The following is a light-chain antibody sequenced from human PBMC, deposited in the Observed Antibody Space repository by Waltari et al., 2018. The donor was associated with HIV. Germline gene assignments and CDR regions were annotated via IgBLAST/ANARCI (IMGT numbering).Light chain of an antibody. V-gene: IGKV3-11*01. J-gene: IGKJ5*01. CDR2: GAS. Sequence: VLTQSPASLVLSPGERATLSCRASQSVSNYLAWYQQKPGQAPRPLIYGASSRATGIPARFSGSGSGTDFTLTISSLEPGDFAVYYCQHRSNWPITFGQGTRLEIK. CDR3: QHRSNWPIT. CDR1: QSVSNY.